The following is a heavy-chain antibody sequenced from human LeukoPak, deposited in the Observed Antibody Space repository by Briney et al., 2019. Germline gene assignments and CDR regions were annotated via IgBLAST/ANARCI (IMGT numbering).Heavy chain of an antibody. CDR1: GFTFSSYG. CDR3: AKEWGYGDYVTSLYYGMDV. D-gene: IGHD4-17*01. CDR2: ISYDGSNK. V-gene: IGHV3-30*18. J-gene: IGHJ6*02. Sequence: GGSLRLSCAASGFTFSSYGMHWVRQAPGKGLEWVAVISYDGSNKYYADSVKGRFTISRDNSKNTLYLQMNSLRAEDTAVYYCAKEWGYGDYVTSLYYGMDVWAKGPRSPSP.